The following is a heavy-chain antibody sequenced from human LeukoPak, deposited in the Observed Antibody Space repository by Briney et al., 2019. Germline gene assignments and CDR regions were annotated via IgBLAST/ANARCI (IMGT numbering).Heavy chain of an antibody. Sequence: SETLSLTCTVSGGSISRGDYYWSWIRQPPGKGLEWIGYIYYSGSTDYNPSLRSRVTISVDTSKNQFSLKLSSVTAADTAVYYCARGNSKFDYWGQGTLVTVSS. CDR2: IYYSGST. CDR1: GGSISRGDYY. V-gene: IGHV4-30-4*01. J-gene: IGHJ4*02. D-gene: IGHD2-21*01. CDR3: ARGNSKFDY.